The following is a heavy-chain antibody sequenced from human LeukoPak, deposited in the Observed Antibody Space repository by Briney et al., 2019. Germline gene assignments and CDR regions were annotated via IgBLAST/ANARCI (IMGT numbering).Heavy chain of an antibody. Sequence: SETLSLTCTVSGGSIRTSEDHWTWIRQHPGKGLEWIGYTSNSGYPDSNPSLKSRVTISLDTSKNQFSLKLSSVTAADTAMYYCARRDSSSWHFDYWGQGTLVTVSS. CDR2: TSNSGYP. D-gene: IGHD6-6*01. V-gene: IGHV4-31*03. CDR1: GGSIRTSEDH. CDR3: ARRDSSSWHFDY. J-gene: IGHJ4*02.